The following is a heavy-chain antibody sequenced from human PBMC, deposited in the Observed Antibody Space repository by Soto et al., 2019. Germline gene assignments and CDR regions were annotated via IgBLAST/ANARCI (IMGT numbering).Heavy chain of an antibody. V-gene: IGHV1-69*02. CDR1: GGTFSSYT. D-gene: IGHD3-10*01. Sequence: QVQLVQSGAEVKKPGSSVKVSCKASGGTFSSYTISWVRQAPGQGLEWMGRIIPILGIANYAQKFQGRVTITAEKSTSTAYMELSSLSSEDTAVYYCARSTYYCPTSWGQGTLVTVSS. CDR2: IIPILGIA. J-gene: IGHJ5*02. CDR3: ARSTYYCPTS.